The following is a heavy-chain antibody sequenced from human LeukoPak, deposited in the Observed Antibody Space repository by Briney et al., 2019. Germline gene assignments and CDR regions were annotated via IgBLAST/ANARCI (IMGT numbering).Heavy chain of an antibody. J-gene: IGHJ5*02. V-gene: IGHV3-23*01. D-gene: IGHD3-22*01. CDR3: ARGYYYDSSGQRNWFDP. Sequence: PGGSLRLSCAASGFTFNFHSMAWVRQAPGKGLEWLSAVSGSGSSTYYTDSVKGRFTISRDNSKNMVYLQMNSLRVDDTAVYYCARGYYYDSSGQRNWFDPWGQGTLVTVSS. CDR1: GFTFNFHS. CDR2: VSGSGSST.